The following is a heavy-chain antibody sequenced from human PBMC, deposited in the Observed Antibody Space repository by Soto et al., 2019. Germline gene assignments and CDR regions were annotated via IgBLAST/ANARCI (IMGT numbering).Heavy chain of an antibody. J-gene: IGHJ4*02. D-gene: IGHD1-7*01. V-gene: IGHV4-4*02. CDR2: IYRTGST. CDR1: GGSFTRNNW. Sequence: PSETLSLSCAVSGGSFTRNNWWTCVRQPPGQGLEWIGEIYRTGSTNYNPSLKSRVTISLDKSENQFSLKVTSLTAADTAVYYCASRDPGTSVDYWGQGTLVTVSS. CDR3: ASRDPGTSVDY.